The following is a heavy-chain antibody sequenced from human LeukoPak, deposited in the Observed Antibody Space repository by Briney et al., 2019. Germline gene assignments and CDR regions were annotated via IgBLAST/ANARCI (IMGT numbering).Heavy chain of an antibody. V-gene: IGHV1-46*01. J-gene: IGHJ4*02. CDR3: ARVASSGPPDY. CDR2: INPSGGST. Sequence: ASVKVSCKASGYTFTSYYMHWMRQAPGQGLEWMGIINPSGGSTSYAQKFQGRVTMTRDTSTSTVYMELSSLRSEDTAVYYCARVASSGPPDYWGQGTLVTVSS. CDR1: GYTFTSYY. D-gene: IGHD3-22*01.